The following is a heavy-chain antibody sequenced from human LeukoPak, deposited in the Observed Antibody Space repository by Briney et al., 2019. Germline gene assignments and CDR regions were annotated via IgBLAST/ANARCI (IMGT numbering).Heavy chain of an antibody. J-gene: IGHJ5*01. V-gene: IGHV1-69*01. D-gene: IGHD3-22*01. CDR1: GGTFSTYA. CDR3: ASNTNYYENTGHYVLDS. CDR2: IIPILGTA. Sequence: GASVKVSCKASGGTFSTYAISWVRQAPGQGLEWMGGIIPILGTANYAQEFKGRVTITADEFTGTAYMELSSLRSEDTAVFYCASNTNYYENTGHYVLDSWGQETLVTVSS.